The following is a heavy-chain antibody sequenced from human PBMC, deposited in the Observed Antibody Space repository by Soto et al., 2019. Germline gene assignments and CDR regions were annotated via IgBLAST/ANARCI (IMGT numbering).Heavy chain of an antibody. CDR2: IYYSGST. V-gene: IGHV4-39*01. CDR3: ARHQVSLVDTAMAGSFDI. D-gene: IGHD5-18*01. CDR1: GGSISSSSYY. Sequence: SETLSLTCTVSGGSISSSSYYWGWIRQPPGKGLEWIGSIYYSGSTYYNPSLKSRVTISVDTSKNQFSLKLSSVTAADTAVYYCARHQVSLVDTAMAGSFDIWGQGTMVTVSS. J-gene: IGHJ3*02.